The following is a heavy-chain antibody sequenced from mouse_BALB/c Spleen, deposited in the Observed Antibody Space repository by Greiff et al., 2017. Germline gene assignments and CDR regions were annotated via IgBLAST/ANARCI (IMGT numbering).Heavy chain of an antibody. D-gene: IGHD4-1*01. CDR2: ISYSGST. V-gene: IGHV3-2*02. CDR1: GYSITSDYA. J-gene: IGHJ3*01. Sequence: EVQLVESGPGLVKPSQSLSLTCTVTGYSITSDYAWNWIRQFPGNKLEWMGYISYSGSTSYNPSLKSRIYITRDTSKNQFFLQLNSVTTEDTATYYCGTGTGFAYWGQGTLVTVSA. CDR3: GTGTGFAY.